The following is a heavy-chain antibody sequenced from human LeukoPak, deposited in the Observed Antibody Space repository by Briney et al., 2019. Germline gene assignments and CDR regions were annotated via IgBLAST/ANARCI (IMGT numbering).Heavy chain of an antibody. J-gene: IGHJ6*02. V-gene: IGHV1-18*01. Sequence: GAPVKVSCKASGYTFTRYGISWVGQAPGQGPEWMGWISAYNGNTNYAQKLQGRVTMTTDTSTSTAYMELRSLRSDDTAVYYCARDDPIHYGMDVWGQGTTVTVSS. CDR3: ARDDPIHYGMDV. CDR1: GYTFTRYG. CDR2: ISAYNGNT.